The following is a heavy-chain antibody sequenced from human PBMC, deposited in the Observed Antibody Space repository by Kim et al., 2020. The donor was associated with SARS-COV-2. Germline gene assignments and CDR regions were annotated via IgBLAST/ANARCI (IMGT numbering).Heavy chain of an antibody. CDR3: ARDFNGVTPLYYYYYGMDV. J-gene: IGHJ6*02. Sequence: GGSLRLSCAASGFTFSSYSMNWVRQAPGKGLEWVSYISSSSSTIYYADSVKGRFTISRDNAKNSLYLQMNSLRDEDTAVYYCARDFNGVTPLYYYYYGMDVWGQGTTVTVSS. CDR2: ISSSSSTI. CDR1: GFTFSSYS. V-gene: IGHV3-48*02. D-gene: IGHD3-3*01.